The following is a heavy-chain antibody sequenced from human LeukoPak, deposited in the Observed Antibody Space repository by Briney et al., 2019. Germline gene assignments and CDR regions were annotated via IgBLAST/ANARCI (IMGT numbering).Heavy chain of an antibody. Sequence: GGSLRLSCAASGFTFSSYSMTWVRQAPGKGLEWVSSISSSSSYIYYADSVKGRFTISRDNAKNSLYLQMNSLRAEDTAVYYCARDSKAYDILTGYYLRSLDYWGQGTLVTVSS. V-gene: IGHV3-21*01. CDR3: ARDSKAYDILTGYYLRSLDY. CDR2: ISSSSSYI. D-gene: IGHD3-9*01. CDR1: GFTFSSYS. J-gene: IGHJ4*02.